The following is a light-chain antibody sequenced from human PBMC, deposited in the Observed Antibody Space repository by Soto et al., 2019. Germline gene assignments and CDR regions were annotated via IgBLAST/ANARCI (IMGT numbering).Light chain of an antibody. V-gene: IGLV2-11*01. CDR2: DVR. J-gene: IGLJ1*01. CDR1: SSDLGGYNF. Sequence: QSALTQPRSVSGSPGQSVTISCTGTSSDLGGYNFVSWYQQHPGKAPKLMIYDVRKRPSGVPDRFSGSKSGNTASLTISGLQADDEADYSCCSYAGSYTYVFGTGTKLTVL. CDR3: CSYAGSYTYV.